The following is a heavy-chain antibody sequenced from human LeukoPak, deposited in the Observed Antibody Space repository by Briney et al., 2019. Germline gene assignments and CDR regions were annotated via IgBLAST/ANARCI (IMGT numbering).Heavy chain of an antibody. J-gene: IGHJ4*02. CDR3: ARELAEAIYSDY. CDR2: IKQDGSEK. V-gene: IGHV3-7*01. D-gene: IGHD6-25*01. Sequence: GGSLRLSRAASGVTFSSYWMSWVRQAPGKGLEWVANIKQDGSEKYYVDSVKGRFTISRDNAKNSLYLQMNSLRAEDTPVYYCARELAEAIYSDYWGQGTLVTVSS. CDR1: GVTFSSYW.